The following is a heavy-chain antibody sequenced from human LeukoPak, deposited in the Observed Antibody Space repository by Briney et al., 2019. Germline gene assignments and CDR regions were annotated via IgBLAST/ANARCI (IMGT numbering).Heavy chain of an antibody. CDR1: GYTFTSYY. D-gene: IGHD6-13*01. J-gene: IGHJ6*03. CDR2: INSSGGST. CDR3: ARDGAIAAAVTPPLYYYYYMDV. V-gene: IGHV1-46*01. Sequence: ASVNVSCKASGYTFTSYYMHWVRQAPGQGLEWMGIINSSGGSTSYAQKFQGRVTMTRDTSTSTVYMELSSLRSEDTAVYYCARDGAIAAAVTPPLYYYYYMDVWGKGTTVTVSS.